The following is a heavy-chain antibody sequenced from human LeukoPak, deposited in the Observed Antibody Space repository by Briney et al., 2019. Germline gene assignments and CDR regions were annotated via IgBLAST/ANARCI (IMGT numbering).Heavy chain of an antibody. J-gene: IGHJ4*02. V-gene: IGHV3-30-3*01. Sequence: GGSLRLSCAASGFTFSSYATHWVRQAPGKGLEWVAVISYDGSNKYYADSVKGRFTISRDNSKNTLYLQMNSLRAEDTAVYYCARDSSSWFSLGGDYWGQGTLVTVSS. CDR1: GFTFSSYA. CDR3: ARDSSSWFSLGGDY. D-gene: IGHD6-13*01. CDR2: ISYDGSNK.